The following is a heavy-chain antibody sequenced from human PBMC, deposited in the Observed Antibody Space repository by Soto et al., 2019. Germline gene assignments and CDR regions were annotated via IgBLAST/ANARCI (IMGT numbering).Heavy chain of an antibody. CDR3: ARSVAVPGAHIDY. CDR1: GGSISGSY. D-gene: IGHD6-19*01. Sequence: QVQLQESGPGLVKPSETLSLTCSVSGGSISGSYWGWIRQSPGKGLEWLGYVYYTGSTNYSPSLRSRVSISVDTSKNEFSLRLSSVPAADTAVYFCARSVAVPGAHIDYWGQGTQVTVSS. V-gene: IGHV4-59*01. J-gene: IGHJ4*02. CDR2: VYYTGST.